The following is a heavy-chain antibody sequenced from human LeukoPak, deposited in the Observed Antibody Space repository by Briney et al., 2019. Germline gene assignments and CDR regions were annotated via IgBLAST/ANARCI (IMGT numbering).Heavy chain of an antibody. CDR1: GFTFSSYS. CDR2: ISSSSSYI. CDR3: ARAPLYYYGSGSHYDY. J-gene: IGHJ4*02. Sequence: GGSLRLSCAASGFTFSSYSMNWVRQAPGKGLEWVSSISSSSSYIYYADSVKGRFTISRDNAKNSLYLQMNSLRAEDTAVYYCARAPLYYYGSGSHYDYWGQGTLVTVSS. D-gene: IGHD3-10*01. V-gene: IGHV3-21*04.